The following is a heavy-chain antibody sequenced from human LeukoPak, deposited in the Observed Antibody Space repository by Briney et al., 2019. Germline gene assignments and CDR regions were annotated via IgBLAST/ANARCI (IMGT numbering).Heavy chain of an antibody. CDR3: ARAVVVTALNSYYFDY. CDR2: IYYSGST. CDR1: GGSISSSTYY. D-gene: IGHD2-21*02. Sequence: PSETLSLTCTVSGGSISSSTYYWGWVRQPPGKGLEWIATIYYSGSTYYNPSLKSRVTISVDTSKNQFSLKLSSVTAADTAVYYCARAVVVTALNSYYFDYWGQGTLVTVSS. V-gene: IGHV4-39*07. J-gene: IGHJ4*02.